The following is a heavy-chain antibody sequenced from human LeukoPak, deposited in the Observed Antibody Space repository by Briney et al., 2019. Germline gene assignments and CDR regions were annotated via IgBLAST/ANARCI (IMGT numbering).Heavy chain of an antibody. CDR1: GFSLSNYG. CDR2: IRYDGSKK. V-gene: IGHV3-30*02. CDR3: AKDLYDSPFDY. D-gene: IGHD3-22*01. Sequence: GGSLRLSCAASGFSLSNYGMHWARQAPGKGLDWVAFIRYDGSKKYYADSVKGRFTISRDSSKNTLYLQMNSLRAEDTAVYYCAKDLYDSPFDYWGQGTLVTVSS. J-gene: IGHJ4*02.